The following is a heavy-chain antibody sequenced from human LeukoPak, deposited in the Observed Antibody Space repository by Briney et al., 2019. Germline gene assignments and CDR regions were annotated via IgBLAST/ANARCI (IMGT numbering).Heavy chain of an antibody. V-gene: IGHV6-1*01. CDR1: GDSVSSNSAA. CDR3: ARGQGPYSSSWYYFDY. J-gene: IGHJ4*02. CDR2: TYYRSKWYN. Sequence: SQTLSLTCAISGDSVSSNSAAWNWIRQSPSRGLEWLGRTYYRSKWYNDYAVSVKSRITINPDTSKNQFSLQLNSVTPEDTAVYYCARGQGPYSSSWYYFDYWGQGTLVTVSS. D-gene: IGHD6-13*01.